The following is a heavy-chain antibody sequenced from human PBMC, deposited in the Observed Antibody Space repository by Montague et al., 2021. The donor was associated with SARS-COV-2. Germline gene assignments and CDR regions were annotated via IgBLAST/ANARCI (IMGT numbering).Heavy chain of an antibody. CDR3: AKDRSPDFGEHVLDV. J-gene: IGHJ6*02. V-gene: IGHV4-59*01. CDR2: IFYTGTT. D-gene: IGHD3-16*01. CDR1: GGSISGYW. Sequence: SETLSLTCSVSGGSISGYWWGWVRQPPGKGLEWIANIFYTGTTYYKPSLRSRVTISVDTSKNQFYLELTSVTAADTAVYYCAKDRSPDFGEHVLDVWGQGTTVTVSS.